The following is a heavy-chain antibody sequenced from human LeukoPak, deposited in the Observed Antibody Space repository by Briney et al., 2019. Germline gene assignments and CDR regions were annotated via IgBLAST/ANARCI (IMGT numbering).Heavy chain of an antibody. J-gene: IGHJ4*02. CDR1: GFTFSTSG. CDR3: ARDRAPGYYFDY. Sequence: PGRSLRLSCAASGFTFSTSGMHWVRQAPGKGLEWVAVIWYDGSNKYYADSVKGRFTISRDNSKNTLYLQMNSLRAEDTAVYYCARDRAPGYYFDYWGQGTLVTVSS. V-gene: IGHV3-33*01. CDR2: IWYDGSNK.